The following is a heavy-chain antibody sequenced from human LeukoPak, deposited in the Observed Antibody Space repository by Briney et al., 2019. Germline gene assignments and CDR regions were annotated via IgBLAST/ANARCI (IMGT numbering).Heavy chain of an antibody. D-gene: IGHD6-19*01. Sequence: SETLSLTCTVSGGSISSYYWSWIRQPPGKGLEWIGYIYYSGSTNCNPSLKSRVTISVDTSKNQFSLKLSSVIAADTAVYYCARDPSSGWNDAFDIWGQGTMVTVSS. V-gene: IGHV4-59*01. CDR3: ARDPSSGWNDAFDI. CDR2: IYYSGST. J-gene: IGHJ3*02. CDR1: GGSISSYY.